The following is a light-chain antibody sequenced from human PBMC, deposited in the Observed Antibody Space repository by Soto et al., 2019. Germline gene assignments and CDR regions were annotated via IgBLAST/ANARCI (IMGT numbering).Light chain of an antibody. V-gene: IGLV1-40*01. CDR1: SSNIGAGYD. CDR2: SNR. J-gene: IGLJ2*01. Sequence: QSVLTQPPSVSGAPGQRVTISCTGSSSNIGAGYDVHWYQQLPRTAPKLLIYSNRNRPSGVPDRFSVSKSGTSASLAITGLQAEDEADYYCQSYDSSLSGVVFGGGTKLTVL. CDR3: QSYDSSLSGVV.